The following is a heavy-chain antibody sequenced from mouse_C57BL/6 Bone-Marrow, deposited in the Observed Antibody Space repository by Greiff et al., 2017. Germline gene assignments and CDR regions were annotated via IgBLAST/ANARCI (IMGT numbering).Heavy chain of an antibody. CDR2: TWWGDDK. Sequence: QVTLKVSGPGILQPSQTLSLSCSSSGFSLSTFGMGVGWIRPPPGKGLEWLAHTWWGDDKYYNPDLKSRLTISKDTSKNQVLLKIANVDTADTATYDCARIARGPFDYWGQGTTLTVSS. V-gene: IGHV8-8*01. CDR3: ARIARGPFDY. CDR1: GFSLSTFGMG. J-gene: IGHJ2*01.